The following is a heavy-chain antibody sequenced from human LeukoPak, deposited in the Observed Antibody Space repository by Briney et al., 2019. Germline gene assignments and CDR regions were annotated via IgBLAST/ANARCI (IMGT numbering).Heavy chain of an antibody. J-gene: IGHJ5*02. Sequence: ASVKVSCKASGYTFTGYYMHWVRQAPGQGLEWMGWINPNSGGTNYAQKFQGWVTMTRDTSISTAYMELSRLRSDDTAVYYCARDRRIVGVPPTGNWFDPWGQGTLVTVSS. V-gene: IGHV1-2*04. CDR2: INPNSGGT. CDR1: GYTFTGYY. D-gene: IGHD1-26*01. CDR3: ARDRRIVGVPPTGNWFDP.